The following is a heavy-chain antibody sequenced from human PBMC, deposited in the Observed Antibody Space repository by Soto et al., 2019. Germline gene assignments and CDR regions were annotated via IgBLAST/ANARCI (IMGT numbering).Heavy chain of an antibody. CDR3: ARYKRSPMLRLGELSLRH. CDR2: IIPIFGTA. V-gene: IGHV1-69*01. J-gene: IGHJ4*02. CDR1: GGTFSSYA. Sequence: QVQLVQSGAEVKKPGSSVKVSCKASGGTFSSYAISWVREAPGQGLEWMGGIIPIFGTANYAQKFQGRVTITADESTSTAYMELSSLRSEDTAVYYCARYKRSPMLRLGELSLRHWGQGTLVTVSS. D-gene: IGHD3-16*02.